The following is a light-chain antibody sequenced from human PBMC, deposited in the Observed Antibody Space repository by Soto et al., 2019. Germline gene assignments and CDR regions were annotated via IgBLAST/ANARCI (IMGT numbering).Light chain of an antibody. J-gene: IGKJ1*01. CDR2: GAS. V-gene: IGKV3-20*01. CDR3: QQYGSSRWT. Sequence: EIVLTQSPGTLALSPGERATLSCRASQSVSSSYLAWYQQKPGQAPRLLIYGASSRATGIPDRFSGSGSGTDFTLTISRLEPEDFAVYYCQQYGSSRWTGGQGTEVELQ. CDR1: QSVSSSY.